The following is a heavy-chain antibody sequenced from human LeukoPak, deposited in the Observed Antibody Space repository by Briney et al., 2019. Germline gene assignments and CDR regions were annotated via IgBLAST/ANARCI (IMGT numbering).Heavy chain of an antibody. CDR1: GFTFSNYA. CDR2: LSYDGNNK. Sequence: GGSLRLSRAASGFTFSNYAMHWVRQAPGKGLEWVAGLSYDGNNKYYADSVKGRFTISRDNSENTLYLQMNSLRAEDTAVYYCAKDVVPGAAYFDYWGQGTLVTVSS. CDR3: AKDVVPGAAYFDY. V-gene: IGHV3-30*18. D-gene: IGHD2-15*01. J-gene: IGHJ4*02.